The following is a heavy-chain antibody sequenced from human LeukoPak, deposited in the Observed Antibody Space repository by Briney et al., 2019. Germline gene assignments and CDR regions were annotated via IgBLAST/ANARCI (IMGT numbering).Heavy chain of an antibody. J-gene: IGHJ4*02. D-gene: IGHD1-26*01. Sequence: SETLSLTCTVSGYSISSGYYWGWIRQPPGKGLEWIGEINHSGSTNYNPSLKSRVTISVDTSKNQFSLKLSSVTAADTAVYYCARLYSGSYIYWGQGTLVTVSS. CDR3: ARLYSGSYIY. V-gene: IGHV4-38-2*02. CDR1: GYSISSGYY. CDR2: INHSGST.